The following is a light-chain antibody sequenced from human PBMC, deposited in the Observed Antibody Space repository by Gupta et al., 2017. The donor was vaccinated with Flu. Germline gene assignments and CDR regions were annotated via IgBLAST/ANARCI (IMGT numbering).Light chain of an antibody. V-gene: IGLV7-43*01. CDR1: TGTVTRGYY. Sequence: QTVVTQEPSLTVSPGGTVTLTCASSTGTVTRGYYPNWFRQKPGQAPRALIFIADNRHSWTPDRFSGSIVGGKAVLTVSGVQPDDEADYYCLLSSGGAWVFGGGTKLIV. J-gene: IGLJ3*02. CDR3: LLSSGGAWV. CDR2: IAD.